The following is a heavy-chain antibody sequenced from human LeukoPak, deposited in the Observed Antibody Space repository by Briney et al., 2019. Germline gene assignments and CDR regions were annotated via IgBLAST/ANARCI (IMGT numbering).Heavy chain of an antibody. V-gene: IGHV3-30-3*01. D-gene: IGHD3-22*01. CDR3: AETMIVAHRAFDI. CDR2: ISYDGSNK. CDR1: GFTFSSYA. Sequence: PGGSLRLSCAASGFTFSSYAMHWVRQAPGKGLEWVAVISYDGSNKYYADSVKGRFTISRDNSKNTLYLQMNSLRAEDTAVYYCAETMIVAHRAFDIWGQGTMVTVSS. J-gene: IGHJ3*02.